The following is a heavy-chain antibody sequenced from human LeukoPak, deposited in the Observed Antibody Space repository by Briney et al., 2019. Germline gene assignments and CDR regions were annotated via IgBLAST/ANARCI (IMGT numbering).Heavy chain of an antibody. CDR1: GGSISSGSYY. CDR2: IYTSGST. Sequence: PSQTLSLTCTVSGGSISSGSYYWSWIRQPAGKGLEWIGRIYTSGSTNYNPPLKSRVTISVDTSKNQFSLKLSSVTAADTAVYYCARLHDYGDFYYFDYWGQGTLVTVSS. V-gene: IGHV4-61*02. J-gene: IGHJ4*02. CDR3: ARLHDYGDFYYFDY. D-gene: IGHD4-17*01.